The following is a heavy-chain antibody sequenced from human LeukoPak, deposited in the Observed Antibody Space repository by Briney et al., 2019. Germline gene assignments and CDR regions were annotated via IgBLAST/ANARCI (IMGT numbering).Heavy chain of an antibody. CDR2: IYGSGSA. V-gene: IGHV4-4*07. CDR3: ARLRGGSYAPDAYFYYGMDV. D-gene: IGHD1-26*01. J-gene: IGHJ6*02. CDR1: GGAISDYF. Sequence: PSETLSLTCTVSGGAISDYFWSWIRQPAGKGLEWIGRIYGSGSANYNPSLKSRVTMSVDTSKNQFSLRVTSVTAADTAVYYCARLRGGSYAPDAYFYYGMDVWGQGTTVIVSS.